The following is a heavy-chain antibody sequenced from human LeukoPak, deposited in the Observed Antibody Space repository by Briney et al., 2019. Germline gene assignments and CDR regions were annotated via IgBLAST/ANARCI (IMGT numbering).Heavy chain of an antibody. J-gene: IGHJ4*02. CDR1: GFSLTSYW. D-gene: IGHD2-2*01. V-gene: IGHV5-51*01. CDR2: IFPGDSDT. CDR3: ARRYCSTSSCYLDS. Sequence: GESLKISCKGSGFSLTSYWIIWVRQMPGTGLEWMGIIFPGDSDTRYSPSFQGQVTISADTSISAAYLQWSSLEASDTAMYYCARRYCSTSSCYLDSWGQGTLVTVSS.